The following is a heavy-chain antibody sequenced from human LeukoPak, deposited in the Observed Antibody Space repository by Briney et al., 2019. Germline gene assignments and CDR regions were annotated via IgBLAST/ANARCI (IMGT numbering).Heavy chain of an antibody. D-gene: IGHD3-10*01. V-gene: IGHV1-69*06. CDR2: ILPISGTA. Sequence: SVKVSCKASGDTFNNYFLAWVRQAPGQGLEWMGGILPISGTADYAQKFQGRVSITADMSTSTGYMELSSLRSEDTAVYYCARGGYYGSGTYLFDPWGQGTLVTVTS. CDR1: GDTFNNYF. J-gene: IGHJ5*02. CDR3: ARGGYYGSGTYLFDP.